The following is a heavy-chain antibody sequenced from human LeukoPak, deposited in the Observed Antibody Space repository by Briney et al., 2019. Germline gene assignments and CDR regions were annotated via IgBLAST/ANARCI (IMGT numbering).Heavy chain of an antibody. D-gene: IGHD5-18*01. J-gene: IGHJ1*01. V-gene: IGHV3-30*04. CDR3: AEDRYSYAFEYFQH. CDR1: GSTFSGSA. Sequence: GGSLRLSCVVSGSTFSGSAVHWVRQAPGKGLEWVAVISYDGSNKYYADSVKGRFTISRDNSKNTLYLQMNSLRAEDTAVYYCAEDRYSYAFEYFQHWGQGTLVTVSS. CDR2: ISYDGSNK.